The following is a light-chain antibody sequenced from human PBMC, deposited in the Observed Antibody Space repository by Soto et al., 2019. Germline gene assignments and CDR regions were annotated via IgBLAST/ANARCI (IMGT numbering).Light chain of an antibody. CDR1: QSVLYSSTNKNY. CDR3: QQYYSLPPT. J-gene: IGKJ4*01. CDR2: WAF. V-gene: IGKV4-1*01. Sequence: DIVMTQSLESLAVSLGERATINCKSSQSVLYSSTNKNYLAWYQQKEGQPPGLLIYWAFTRESGVPDRFSGSGSGTDFTLTISSLQAEDVAVYYCQQYYSLPPTVGGGTKVDIK.